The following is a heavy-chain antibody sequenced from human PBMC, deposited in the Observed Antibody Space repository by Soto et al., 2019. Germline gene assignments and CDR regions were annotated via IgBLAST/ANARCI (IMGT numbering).Heavy chain of an antibody. CDR2: IGTAGDT. Sequence: EVQLVESGGGLVQPGGSLRLSCAASGFTFSSYDMHRVRQATGKGLEWVSAIGTAGDTYYPGSVKGRFTISRENAKNSLYLQINSLRAEDTAVYYCARVHPYYYYGMDVWGQGTTVTVSS. CDR3: ARVHPYYYYGMDV. J-gene: IGHJ6*02. V-gene: IGHV3-13*01. CDR1: GFTFSSYD.